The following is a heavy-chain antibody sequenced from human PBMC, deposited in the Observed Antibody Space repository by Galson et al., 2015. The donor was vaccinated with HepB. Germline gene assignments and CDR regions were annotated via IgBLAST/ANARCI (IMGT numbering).Heavy chain of an antibody. Sequence: SVKVSCKASGYSFSNYGLSWIRQAPGRGLEWLGWFSGHDGSTNYAPRFQGRVSMTTDASTGTAYLELRNLRSDDTAVYYCARDSRLELRLNNYFSYGMDVWGQGSAVIVSS. J-gene: IGHJ6*02. CDR2: FSGHDGST. CDR3: ARDSRLELRLNNYFSYGMDV. D-gene: IGHD1-1*01. CDR1: GYSFSNYG. V-gene: IGHV1-18*01.